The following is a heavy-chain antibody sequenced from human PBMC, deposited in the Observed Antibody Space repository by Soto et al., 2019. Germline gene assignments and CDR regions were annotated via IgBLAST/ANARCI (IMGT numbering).Heavy chain of an antibody. Sequence: GGSLRLSCAASGFTFSSYAMHWVRQAPGKGLEWVAVISYDGSNKYYADSVKGRFTISRDNSKNTLYLQMNSLRAEDTAVYHCARVTTAGPGDYYYGMDVWGQGTTVTVSS. CDR3: ARVTTAGPGDYYYGMDV. D-gene: IGHD6-13*01. V-gene: IGHV3-30-3*01. J-gene: IGHJ6*02. CDR2: ISYDGSNK. CDR1: GFTFSSYA.